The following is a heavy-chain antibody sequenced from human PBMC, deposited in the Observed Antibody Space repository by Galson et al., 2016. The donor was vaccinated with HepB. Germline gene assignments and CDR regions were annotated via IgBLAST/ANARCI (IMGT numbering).Heavy chain of an antibody. CDR2: IWSNGRNQ. D-gene: IGHD6-13*01. CDR1: GFTFSNYG. Sequence: SLRLSCAASGFTFSNYGMHWVRQAPGKGLEWVAGIWSNGRNQFYADSVKGRFTISRDNSKNTLYLQMNSLRADDTAVYYCARVSPHRTSWLDPFDYWGQGILVTVSS. V-gene: IGHV3-33*01. CDR3: ARVSPHRTSWLDPFDY. J-gene: IGHJ4*02.